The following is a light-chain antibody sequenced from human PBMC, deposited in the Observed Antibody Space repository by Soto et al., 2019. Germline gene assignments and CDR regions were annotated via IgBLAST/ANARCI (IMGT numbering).Light chain of an antibody. CDR1: QSVLYSSNNKNY. V-gene: IGKV4-1*01. CDR2: CAS. Sequence: DIVMTQSPDSLAVSLGERATINCKSSQSVLYSSNNKNYLAWYQQRPGQPPKLLIYCASTRESGVPDRFSGSGSGTDFTLTITSRQAEDVAVYYCQQYESTPPTFGQGTKVEIK. CDR3: QQYESTPPT. J-gene: IGKJ2*01.